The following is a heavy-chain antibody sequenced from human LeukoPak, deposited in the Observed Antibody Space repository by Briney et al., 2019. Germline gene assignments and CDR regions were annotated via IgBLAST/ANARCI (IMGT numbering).Heavy chain of an antibody. J-gene: IGHJ4*02. CDR1: GGSISSSSYY. V-gene: IGHV4-39*01. CDR2: IYYSGST. D-gene: IGHD6-13*01. CDR3: ARPYSSSWSFDY. Sequence: SETLSLTCTVSGGSISSSSYYWGWIRQPPGKGLEWIGSIYYSGSTYYNPSLKSRVTISVDTSKYQFSLKLSSVTAADTAVYYCARPYSSSWSFDYWGQGTLVTVSS.